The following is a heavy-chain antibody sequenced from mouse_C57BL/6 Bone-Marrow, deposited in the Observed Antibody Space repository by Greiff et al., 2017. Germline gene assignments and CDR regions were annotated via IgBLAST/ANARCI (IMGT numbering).Heavy chain of an antibody. CDR3: ARNGYLDY. CDR2: INPSTGGT. V-gene: IGHV1-42*01. D-gene: IGHD1-1*02. J-gene: IGHJ2*01. CDR1: GYSFTGYY. Sequence: EVQLQQSGPELVKPGASVKISCKASGYSFTGYYMNWVKQSPEKSLEWIGEINPSTGGTTYNQKFKAKATLTVDKSSSTAYMQLKSLTSEDSAVYYCARNGYLDYWSQGTTLTVSS.